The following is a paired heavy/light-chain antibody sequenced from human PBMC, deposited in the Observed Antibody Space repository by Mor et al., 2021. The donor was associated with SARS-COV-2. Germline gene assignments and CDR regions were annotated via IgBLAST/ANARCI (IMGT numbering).Light chain of an antibody. Sequence: SYELTQPPSVSVSPGQTARITCSGDALPKQYTYWYQQKPGQAPVLVIYKDSERPSGIPERFSGSSSGTTVTLTISGVQAEDEADYYCQSADSSGTYRVFGGGTKLTVL. V-gene: IGLV3-25*03. J-gene: IGLJ3*02. CDR2: KDS. CDR3: QSADSSGTYRV. CDR1: ALPKQY.
Heavy chain of an antibody. J-gene: IGHJ6*02. CDR2: INPSGGST. CDR1: GYTFTSYY. Sequence: QVQLVQSGAEVKKPGASVKVSCKASGYTFTSYYMHWVRQAPGQGLEWMGIINPSGGSTSYAQKFQGRVTMTRDTSTSTVYMELSSLRSEDTAVYYCARDLFFDTAMVSTYYYYGMDVWGQGTTVTVSS. CDR3: ARDLFFDTAMVSTYYYYGMDV. D-gene: IGHD5-18*01. V-gene: IGHV1-46*01.